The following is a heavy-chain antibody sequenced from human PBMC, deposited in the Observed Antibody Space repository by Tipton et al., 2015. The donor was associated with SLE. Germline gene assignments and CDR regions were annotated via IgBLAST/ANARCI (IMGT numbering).Heavy chain of an antibody. CDR1: GGSIRNDF. J-gene: IGHJ2*01. Sequence: LRLSCTVSGGSIRNDFWTWIRQPPGKGLEYIGYFYNSGSTSSHPSLKSRVTMSVDTSKNQFSLSLSSVTAADTAVYYCARRGGYSTSSYYFALWGRGTLVTVSS. CDR2: FYNSGST. D-gene: IGHD6-6*01. CDR3: ARRGGYSTSSYYFAL. V-gene: IGHV4-59*01.